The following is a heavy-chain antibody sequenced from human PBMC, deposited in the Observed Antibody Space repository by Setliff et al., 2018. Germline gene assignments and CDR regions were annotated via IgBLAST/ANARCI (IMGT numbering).Heavy chain of an antibody. Sequence: PGGSLRLSCAASGFSFSSYAMSWVRQAPGQGLEWVSSIIGSGISTYYADSVQGRLTISRDNHKNTLYLQMNSLRVEDTAIYYCAKSPHDFWSGRVFFDYWGQGILVTVSS. CDR2: IIGSGIST. CDR1: GFSFSSYA. D-gene: IGHD3-3*01. J-gene: IGHJ4*01. CDR3: AKSPHDFWSGRVFFDY. V-gene: IGHV3-23*01.